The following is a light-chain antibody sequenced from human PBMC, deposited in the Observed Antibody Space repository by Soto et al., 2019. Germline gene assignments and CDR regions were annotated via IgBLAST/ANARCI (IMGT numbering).Light chain of an antibody. CDR3: QQYGNSPWT. Sequence: EIVLTQSPGTLSMSPGERATLSCRASLSLSSSYIAWYQQKPGQAPRLLIYGASSRATGIPDRFSGSGSGTEFTLTITRXEPEDFAVYHCQQYGNSPWTFGQGTKVDIK. J-gene: IGKJ1*01. CDR1: LSLSSSY. V-gene: IGKV3-20*01. CDR2: GAS.